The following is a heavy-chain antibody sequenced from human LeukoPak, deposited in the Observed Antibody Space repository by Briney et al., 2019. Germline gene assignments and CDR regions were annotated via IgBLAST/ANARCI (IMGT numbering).Heavy chain of an antibody. D-gene: IGHD6-19*01. V-gene: IGHV3-30-3*01. J-gene: IGHJ3*01. Sequence: GGSLRLSCAASGFTFSGYPIHWVRQAPGKGLEWVAVISYDGSNKYYADSVKGRFTISRDNSKNTLYLQMNSLRAEDTAVYYCARVDGIAVAPDDAFDVWGQGTMVTVSS. CDR1: GFTFSGYP. CDR2: ISYDGSNK. CDR3: ARVDGIAVAPDDAFDV.